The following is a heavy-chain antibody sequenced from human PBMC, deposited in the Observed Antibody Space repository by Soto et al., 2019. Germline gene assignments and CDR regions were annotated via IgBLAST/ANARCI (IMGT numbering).Heavy chain of an antibody. CDR1: GFTFSSYS. V-gene: IGHV3-48*01. D-gene: IGHD2-2*01. CDR2: ISSSSSTI. CDR3: AGVPAAIGLNGMDV. Sequence: EVQLVESGGGLVQPGGSLRLSCAASGFTFSSYSMNWVRQAPGKGLEWVSYISSSSSTIYYADSVKGRFTISRDNAKNAWYVQMHSLVAEDTAVSYSAGVPAAIGLNGMDVWGQGTTVTVSS. J-gene: IGHJ6*02.